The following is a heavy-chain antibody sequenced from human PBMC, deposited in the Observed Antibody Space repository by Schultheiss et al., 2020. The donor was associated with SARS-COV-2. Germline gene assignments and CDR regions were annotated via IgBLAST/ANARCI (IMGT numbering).Heavy chain of an antibody. CDR3: ARQMIVAAAGGWFDP. J-gene: IGHJ5*02. CDR2: IYTSGST. D-gene: IGHD6-13*01. V-gene: IGHV4-38-2*01. Sequence: SETLSLTCAVSGYSISSGYYWSWIRQPPGKGLEWIGYIYTSGSTNYNPSLKSRVTISVDTSKNQFSLKLSSVTAADTAVYYCARQMIVAAAGGWFDPWGQGTLVTVSS. CDR1: GYSISSGYY.